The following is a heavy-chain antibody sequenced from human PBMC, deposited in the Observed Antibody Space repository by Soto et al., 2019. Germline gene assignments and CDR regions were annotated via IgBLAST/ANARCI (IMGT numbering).Heavy chain of an antibody. Sequence: ASVKVSCKASGYTFTGYYMHWVRQAPGQGLEWMGWINPNSGGTNYAQKFQCSVTMTRDTSISTAYMELSRLRSDDTAVYYSARGLWYGDYTSYYYGRDVWGQGTTVTVSS. V-gene: IGHV1-2*02. D-gene: IGHD4-17*01. J-gene: IGHJ6*02. CDR1: GYTFTGYY. CDR3: ARGLWYGDYTSYYYGRDV. CDR2: INPNSGGT.